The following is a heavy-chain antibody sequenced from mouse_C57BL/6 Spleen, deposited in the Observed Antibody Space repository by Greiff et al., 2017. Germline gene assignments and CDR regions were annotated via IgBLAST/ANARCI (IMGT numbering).Heavy chain of an antibody. J-gene: IGHJ2*01. Sequence: QVQLQQPGAELVKPGASVKLSCKASGYTFTSSWMHWVKQRPGQGLEWIGMIHPKSGSTNYNEKFKSKATLTVDKSSSTAYMQLSSLTSEDSAVYYCARYDSSPRDYWGQGTTLTVSS. CDR3: ARYDSSPRDY. CDR1: GYTFTSSW. V-gene: IGHV1-64*01. D-gene: IGHD1-1*01. CDR2: IHPKSGST.